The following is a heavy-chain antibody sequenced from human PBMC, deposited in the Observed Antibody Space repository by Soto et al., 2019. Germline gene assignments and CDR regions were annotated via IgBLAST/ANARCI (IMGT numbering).Heavy chain of an antibody. CDR2: ISWNSGSI. CDR1: GFTFDDYA. J-gene: IGHJ4*02. Sequence: EVQLVESGGGLVQPGRSLRLSCAASGFTFDDYAMHWVRQAPGKGLEWVAGISWNSGSIGYADSVKGRFTISRDNAKNSLYLQMNSLRAEDTALYYCAKDLREPGSTSGWYLDYWGQGTLVTVSS. V-gene: IGHV3-9*01. D-gene: IGHD6-19*01. CDR3: AKDLREPGSTSGWYLDY.